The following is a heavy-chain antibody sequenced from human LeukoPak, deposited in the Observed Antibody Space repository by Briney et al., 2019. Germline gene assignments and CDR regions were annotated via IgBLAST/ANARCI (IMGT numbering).Heavy chain of an antibody. D-gene: IGHD5-18*01. CDR3: ARERRYSYGYEGHFDY. Sequence: SQTLSLTCTVSGGSISSGGYYWSWIRQHPGKGLEWIGYIYYSGSTYYNPSLKSRVTISVDTSKNQFSLKLSSVTAADTAVYYCARERRYSYGYEGHFDYWGQGTLVTVSS. J-gene: IGHJ4*02. CDR2: IYYSGST. CDR1: GGSISSGGYY. V-gene: IGHV4-31*03.